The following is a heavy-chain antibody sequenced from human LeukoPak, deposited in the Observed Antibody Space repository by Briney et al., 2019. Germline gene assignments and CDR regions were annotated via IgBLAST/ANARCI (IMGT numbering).Heavy chain of an antibody. J-gene: IGHJ4*02. Sequence: SQTLSLTCAVYGGSFSGYYWSWIRQPPGKGLEWIGEINHSGSTNYNPSLKSRATISVDTSKNQFSLKLSSVTAADTAVYYCARGLDFGVVIIEYYFDYWGQGTLVTVSS. CDR2: INHSGST. CDR3: ARGLDFGVVIIEYYFDY. D-gene: IGHD3-3*01. CDR1: GGSFSGYY. V-gene: IGHV4-34*01.